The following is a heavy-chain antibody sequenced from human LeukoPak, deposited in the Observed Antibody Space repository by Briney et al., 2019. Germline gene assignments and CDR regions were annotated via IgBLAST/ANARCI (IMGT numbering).Heavy chain of an antibody. CDR2: INPNSGGT. V-gene: IGHV1-2*02. CDR1: GYTFSGYY. Sequence: ASVKVSCKASGYTFSGYYIHWVRQAPGQGLEGMGWINPNSGGTNHAQKIQGRVALTRDTSISTAYMELSNLRSDDMAIYYCTRAQSGTYVDWGQGTLVTVSS. J-gene: IGHJ4*02. D-gene: IGHD1-26*01. CDR3: TRAQSGTYVD.